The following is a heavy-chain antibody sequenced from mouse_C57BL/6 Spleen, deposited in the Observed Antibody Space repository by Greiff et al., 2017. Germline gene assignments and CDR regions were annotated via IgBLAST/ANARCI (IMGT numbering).Heavy chain of an antibody. J-gene: IGHJ2*01. Sequence: EVQVVESGPGLVKPSQSLSLTCSVTGYSITSGYYWNWIRQFPGNKLEWMGYISYDGSNNYNPSLKNRISITRDTSKNQFFLKLNSVTTEDTATYYCASYYYGSFFDYWGQGTTLTVSS. CDR2: ISYDGSN. CDR3: ASYYYGSFFDY. D-gene: IGHD1-1*01. CDR1: GYSITSGYY. V-gene: IGHV3-6*01.